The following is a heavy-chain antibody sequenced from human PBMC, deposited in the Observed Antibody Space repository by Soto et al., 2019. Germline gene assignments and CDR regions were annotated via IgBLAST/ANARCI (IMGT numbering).Heavy chain of an antibody. CDR2: ISYDGSNK. J-gene: IGHJ6*02. D-gene: IGHD3-22*01. Sequence: PGGSLRLSCAASGFTFSSYGMHWVRQAPGKGLEWVAVISYDGSNKYYADSVKGRFTISRDNSKNTLYLQMNSLRAEDTAVYYCAKITSMIVEYYYYYGMDVWGQGTTVTVSS. CDR1: GFTFSSYG. CDR3: AKITSMIVEYYYYYGMDV. V-gene: IGHV3-30*18.